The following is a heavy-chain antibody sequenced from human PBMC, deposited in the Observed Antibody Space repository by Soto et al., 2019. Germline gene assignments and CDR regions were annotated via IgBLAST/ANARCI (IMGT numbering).Heavy chain of an antibody. V-gene: IGHV3-48*03. CDR3: AREAMLGKPYGMDV. D-gene: IGHD2-8*01. CDR2: ISGISTSTL. J-gene: IGHJ6*02. Sequence: SLRLSCTASGFTFSSYEMNWVRQAPGKGLEWVSYISGISTSTLYYADSVKGRFTISRDNAKNSLYLQMNSLRAEDTAVYYCAREAMLGKPYGMDVWGQGTTVTVSS. CDR1: GFTFSSYE.